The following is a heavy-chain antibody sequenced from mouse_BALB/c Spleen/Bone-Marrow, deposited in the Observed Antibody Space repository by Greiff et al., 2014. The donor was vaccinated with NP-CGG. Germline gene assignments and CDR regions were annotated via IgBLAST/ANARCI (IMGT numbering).Heavy chain of an antibody. D-gene: IGHD2-14*01. J-gene: IGHJ4*01. CDR3: ARDRGVQGYAMDY. Sequence: DVKLVESGGGLVKPGGSLKLSCAASGFTFSDFYMYWVRQTPEKRLEWVATISYGGSYIYYPDSVRGRFTISRDDAKNNPYLQMSSLKSEETAMYYCARDRGVQGYAMDYWGQGTSVTVSS. V-gene: IGHV5-4*02. CDR1: GFTFSDFY. CDR2: ISYGGSYI.